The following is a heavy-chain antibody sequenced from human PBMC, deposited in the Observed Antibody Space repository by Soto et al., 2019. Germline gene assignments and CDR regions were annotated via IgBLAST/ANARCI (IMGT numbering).Heavy chain of an antibody. D-gene: IGHD2-21*01. CDR2: IIPIFGTA. Sequence: QVQLVQSGAEVKKPGSSVKVSCKASGGTFSSYAISWVRQAPGQGLEWMGGIIPIFGTATYAQKFQGRVTIPPDEAASTAYTGVSSLSSGATAVYYCARDRPRVNAADALDYYFDYWGEGTMVTVSS. CDR1: GGTFSSYA. CDR3: ARDRPRVNAADALDYYFDY. J-gene: IGHJ4*02. V-gene: IGHV1-69*01.